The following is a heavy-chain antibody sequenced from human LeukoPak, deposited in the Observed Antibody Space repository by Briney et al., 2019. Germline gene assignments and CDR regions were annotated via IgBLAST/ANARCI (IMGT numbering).Heavy chain of an antibody. Sequence: ASVKVSCKASGYTFTSYAMNWVRQAPGQGLEWMGWINTNTGNPTYAQGFTGRFVFSLDTSVSTAYLQICGLKAEDTAVYYCARDGGARYFDWLPTYYYYYGMDVWGQGTTVTVSS. CDR1: GYTFTSYA. CDR2: INTNTGNP. J-gene: IGHJ6*02. D-gene: IGHD3-9*01. V-gene: IGHV7-4-1*01. CDR3: ARDGGARYFDWLPTYYYYYGMDV.